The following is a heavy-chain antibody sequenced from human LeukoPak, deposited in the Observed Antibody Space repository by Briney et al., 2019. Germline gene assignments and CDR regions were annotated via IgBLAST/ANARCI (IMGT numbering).Heavy chain of an antibody. CDR2: ISGSSSPI. CDR3: ARVSGSYYFDY. V-gene: IGHV3-48*02. CDR1: GFTFSSYS. J-gene: IGHJ4*02. Sequence: PGGPLRLSCAASGFTFSSYSITWVRQAPAKGLEWVSYISGSSSPIYYADSVKGRVTISRDNAKDSLCLQMTSLRDEDTAVYYCARVSGSYYFDYWGQGTLVTVSP. D-gene: IGHD3-10*01.